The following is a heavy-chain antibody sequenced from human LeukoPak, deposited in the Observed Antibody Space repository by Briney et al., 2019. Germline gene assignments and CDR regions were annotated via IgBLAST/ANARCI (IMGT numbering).Heavy chain of an antibody. CDR1: GLTFSTTP. D-gene: IGHD5-24*01. CDR3: VRDGDAYNFDF. V-gene: IGHV3-48*01. J-gene: IGHJ4*02. CDR2: IDGGGNAI. Sequence: GGSLRLSCAASGLTFSTTPMNWVRQAPGMGLEWISYIDGGGNAIYYADSVEGRFTISRDNAKNSLYLQMNSLRAEDTAVYFCVRDGDAYNFDFWGQGVLVTVSS.